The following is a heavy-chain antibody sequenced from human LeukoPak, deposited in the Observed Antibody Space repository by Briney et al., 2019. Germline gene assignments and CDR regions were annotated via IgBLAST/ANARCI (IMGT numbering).Heavy chain of an antibody. CDR2: IYHSGST. CDR3: ARLTISGYNFDY. D-gene: IGHD3-22*01. V-gene: IGHV4-38-2*02. J-gene: IGHJ4*02. CDR1: GYSISSGYY. Sequence: SETLSLTCTVSGYSISSGYYWGWIRQPPGKGLEWIGSIYHSGSTYYNPSLKSRVTISVDTSKNQFSLKLSSVTAADTAVYYCARLTISGYNFDYWGQGALVTVSS.